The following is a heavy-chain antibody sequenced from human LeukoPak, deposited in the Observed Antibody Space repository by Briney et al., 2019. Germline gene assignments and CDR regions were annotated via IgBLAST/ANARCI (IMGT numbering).Heavy chain of an antibody. V-gene: IGHV4-61*02. Sequence: PSETLSLTCTVSGGSISSGSYYWSWIRQPAGKGLEWIGRIYTSGSANYNPSLKSRVTISVDTSKNQFSLKLSSVTAADTAVYYCARDLGGGQYSSSPLYWFDPWGQGTLVTVSS. CDR2: IYTSGSA. D-gene: IGHD6-13*01. CDR3: ARDLGGGQYSSSPLYWFDP. J-gene: IGHJ5*02. CDR1: GGSISSGSYY.